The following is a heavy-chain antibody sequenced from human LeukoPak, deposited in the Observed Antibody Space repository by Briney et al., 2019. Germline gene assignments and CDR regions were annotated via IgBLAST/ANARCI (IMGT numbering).Heavy chain of an antibody. D-gene: IGHD3-10*02. CDR1: GFTFSSYE. V-gene: IGHV3-48*03. CDR2: ISSSGSTI. CDR3: AELGITMIGGV. J-gene: IGHJ6*04. Sequence: GGSLRLSCAASGFTFSSYEMDWVRQAPGKGLEWVSYISSSGSTIYYADSVKGRFTISRDNAKNSLYLQMNSLRAEDTAVYYCAELGITMIGGVWGKGTTVSISS.